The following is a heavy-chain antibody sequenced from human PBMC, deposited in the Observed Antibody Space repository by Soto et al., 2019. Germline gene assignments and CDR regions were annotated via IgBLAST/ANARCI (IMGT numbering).Heavy chain of an antibody. CDR3: ARERNGYYMDV. CDR1: GFTFRTFW. Sequence: EVQLVESGGGLVQPGGSLRLSCAASGFTFRTFWMHWVRQAPGTGLVWVSRIKSDGSTNYADSMKGRLTISRDNAKNTLYLQMDSLRVEDTAVYYCARERNGYYMDVWGKGTTVTVSS. J-gene: IGHJ6*03. V-gene: IGHV3-74*01. CDR2: IKSDGST.